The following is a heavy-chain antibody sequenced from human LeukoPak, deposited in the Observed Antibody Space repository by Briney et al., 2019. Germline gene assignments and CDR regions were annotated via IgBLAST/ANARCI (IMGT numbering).Heavy chain of an antibody. CDR1: VYTPTVYY. CDR3: ARGGGYNWNFDY. D-gene: IGHD1-20*01. J-gene: IGHJ4*02. Sequence: ASVKVSCTPSVYTPTVYYMHAVRHAPGQGVEWMGWINSNSGGTIYAQYLQSRVTMTRDTSISTAYMELSRLRADDTAVYYCARGGGYNWNFDYWGQGALVTVSS. CDR2: INSNSGGT. V-gene: IGHV1-2*02.